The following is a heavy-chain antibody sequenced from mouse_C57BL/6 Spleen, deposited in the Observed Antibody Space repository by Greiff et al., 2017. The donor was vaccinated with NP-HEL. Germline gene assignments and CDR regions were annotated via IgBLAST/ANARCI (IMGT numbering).Heavy chain of an antibody. CDR1: GYTFTSYW. V-gene: IGHV1-50*01. J-gene: IGHJ1*03. Sequence: VQLQQPGAELVKPGASVKLSCKASGYTFTSYWMQWVKQRPGQGLEWIGEIDPSDSYTNYNQKFKGKATLTVDTSSSTAYMQLSSLTSEDSAVYYCARDVGYFDVWGTGTTVTVSS. CDR3: ARDVGYFDV. CDR2: IDPSDSYT.